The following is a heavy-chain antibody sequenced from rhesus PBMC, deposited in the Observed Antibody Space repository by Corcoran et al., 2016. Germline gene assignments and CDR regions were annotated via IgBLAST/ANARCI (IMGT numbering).Heavy chain of an antibody. J-gene: IGHJ4*01. V-gene: IGHV3S5*01. D-gene: IGHD6S26*01. CDR1: GFTFNNYG. CDR2: INNGGGST. CDR3: AKDWDYSSGWSD. Sequence: EVQLVESGGGLVQPGGSLRLSCAASGFTFNNYGMNWVRQAPGQGLEWVSYINNGGGSTYCADSVKGRFTISRDNSKNTLSLQMNSLRAEDTAVYYCAKDWDYSSGWSDWGQGVLVTVSS.